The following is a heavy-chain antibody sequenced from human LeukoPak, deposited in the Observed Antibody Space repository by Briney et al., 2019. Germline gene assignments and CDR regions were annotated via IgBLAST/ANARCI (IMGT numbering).Heavy chain of an antibody. CDR2: IYSGGST. J-gene: IGHJ4*02. Sequence: PGGSLRLSCAASGFTVSSNYMSWVRQAPGKGLEWVSVIYSGGSTYYADSVKGRFTISRDNSKNMLYLQMNSLRAEDTAVYYCASPIDSSGYTGFDYWGQGTLVTVSS. D-gene: IGHD3-22*01. CDR1: GFTVSSNY. V-gene: IGHV3-53*01. CDR3: ASPIDSSGYTGFDY.